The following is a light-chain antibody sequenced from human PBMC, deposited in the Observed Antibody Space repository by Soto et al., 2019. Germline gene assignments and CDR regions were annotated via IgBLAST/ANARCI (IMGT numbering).Light chain of an antibody. CDR1: QGISSA. Sequence: AIQLTQSPSSLSASVGDRLTITCRASQGISSALAWYQQKPGKXPKXXIYDASSLESGVPSRFSGSGSGTDLTITISSLQPEDCETYYGQQFNNYPPTFGQGTRLEIK. CDR2: DAS. V-gene: IGKV1D-13*01. CDR3: QQFNNYPPT. J-gene: IGKJ5*01.